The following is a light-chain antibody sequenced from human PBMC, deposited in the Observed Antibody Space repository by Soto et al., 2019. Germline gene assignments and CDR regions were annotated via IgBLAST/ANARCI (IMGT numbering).Light chain of an antibody. CDR3: EQYGSSPRT. CDR2: GAS. V-gene: IGKV3-20*01. CDR1: QSVSSSY. J-gene: IGKJ1*01. Sequence: EIVLTQSPGTLSLSPGERATLSCRASQSVSSSYFAWYQQKPGQAPRLLIYGASSRATGIPDRFSGSASGTDFTLTISRLEPEDFAVYYCEQYGSSPRTFGQGTKVDIK.